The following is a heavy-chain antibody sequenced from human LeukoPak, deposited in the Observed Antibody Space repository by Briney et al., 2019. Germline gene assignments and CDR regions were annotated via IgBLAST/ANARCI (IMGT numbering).Heavy chain of an antibody. CDR2: INSDGGTT. D-gene: IGHD7-27*01. CDR1: GFTFSDFW. CDR3: ARGWITRVSD. Sequence: GGSPRLSCAASGFTFSDFWMHWVRQDPGKGLVWVSRINSDGGTTVYADSVKGRFTISRDNAKNTLYLQMNSLRAEDTAVYYCARGWITRVSDWGQGTLVTVSS. V-gene: IGHV3-74*01. J-gene: IGHJ4*02.